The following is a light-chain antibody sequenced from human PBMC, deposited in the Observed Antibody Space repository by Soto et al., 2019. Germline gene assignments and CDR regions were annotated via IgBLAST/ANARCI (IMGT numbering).Light chain of an antibody. V-gene: IGLV2-23*02. Sequence: QSALTQPASVSGSPGQSITISCTGTSSDVGSYNLVSWYQQHPGKDPKLMIYEVSKRSSGVSNRFCGSKSGNTASLKLSGLQAEDEADYYCCSDAGSSYLVFGGGTTLTVL. CDR2: EVS. J-gene: IGLJ2*01. CDR3: CSDAGSSYLV. CDR1: SSDVGSYNL.